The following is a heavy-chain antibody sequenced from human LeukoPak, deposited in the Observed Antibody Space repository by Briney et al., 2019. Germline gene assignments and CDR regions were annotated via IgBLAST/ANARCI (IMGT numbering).Heavy chain of an antibody. CDR1: GFTFSSYN. V-gene: IGHV3-66*01. Sequence: PGGSLRLSCVVSGFTFSSYNMNWVRQAPGKGLNWVSVIYRAGPTYYADSVKGRFTISRDNSKNTLYLQMNSLRAEDTAVYYCARASQPVAFDYWGQGTLVTVSS. CDR3: ARASQPVAFDY. D-gene: IGHD6-19*01. J-gene: IGHJ4*02. CDR2: IYRAGPT.